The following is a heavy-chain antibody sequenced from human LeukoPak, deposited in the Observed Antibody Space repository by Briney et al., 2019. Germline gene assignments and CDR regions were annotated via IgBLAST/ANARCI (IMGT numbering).Heavy chain of an antibody. D-gene: IGHD5-18*01. CDR3: AREDTAMAYFDY. J-gene: IGHJ4*02. CDR2: INHSGST. Sequence: SETLSLTCAVYGGSSSGYYWSWIRQPPGKGLEWIGEINHSGSTNYNPSLKSRVTISVDTSKNQFSLKLSSVTAADTAVYYCAREDTAMAYFDYWGQGTLVTVSS. CDR1: GGSSSGYY. V-gene: IGHV4-34*01.